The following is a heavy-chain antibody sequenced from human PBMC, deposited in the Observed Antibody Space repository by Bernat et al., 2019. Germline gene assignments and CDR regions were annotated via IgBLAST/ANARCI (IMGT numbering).Heavy chain of an antibody. Sequence: EVQLLESGGGLVQPGGSLRLSCAASGFTFSSYAMSWVRQAPGKGLEWVSAISGSGGSTYYADSVKGRYTISRDNSKNTLYLQMNSLRAEDTAVYYCAKAHPYCRGSTSCLRGSAFDIWGQGTMVTVSS. CDR1: GFTFSSYA. CDR3: AKAHPYCRGSTSCLRGSAFDI. V-gene: IGHV3-23*01. J-gene: IGHJ3*02. D-gene: IGHD2-2*01. CDR2: ISGSGGST.